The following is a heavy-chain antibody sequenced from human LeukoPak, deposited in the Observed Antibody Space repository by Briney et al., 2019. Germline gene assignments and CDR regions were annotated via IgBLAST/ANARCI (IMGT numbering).Heavy chain of an antibody. CDR3: ARHFDYPNAFDI. CDR1: GDSFSSVTDY. D-gene: IGHD3-9*01. CDR2: GDYSGGT. Sequence: SETLFLTCTVSGDSFSSVTDYWAWIRQPPGKGLEWIASGDYSGGTYYNPSLESRVAISTDMSKNQFSLKLTSVTGADTAVYYCARHFDYPNAFDIWGQGTMVTVSS. J-gene: IGHJ3*02. V-gene: IGHV4-39*07.